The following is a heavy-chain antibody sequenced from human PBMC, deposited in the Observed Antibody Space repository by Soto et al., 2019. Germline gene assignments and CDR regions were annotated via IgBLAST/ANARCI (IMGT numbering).Heavy chain of an antibody. CDR2: INPNSGGT. CDR3: ARDLMVRGVIRTSMNWFDP. CDR1: GYTFTGYY. D-gene: IGHD3-10*01. Sequence: QVQLVQSGAEVKQPGASVKVSCKASGYTFTGYYMHWVRQAPGQGLEWMGWINPNSGGTNYAQKFQGRVTMTRDTSISTAYMELSRLRSDDTAVYYCARDLMVRGVIRTSMNWFDPWGQGTLVTVSS. J-gene: IGHJ5*02. V-gene: IGHV1-2*02.